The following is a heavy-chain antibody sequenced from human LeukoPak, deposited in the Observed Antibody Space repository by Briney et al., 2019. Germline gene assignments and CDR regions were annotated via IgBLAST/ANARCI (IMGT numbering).Heavy chain of an antibody. D-gene: IGHD3-22*01. V-gene: IGHV4-39*01. CDR2: IYYSGST. J-gene: IGHJ4*02. Sequence: TSETLSLTCTVSGGSISSSTYYWGWIRQPPGKGLEWIGSIYYSGSTYYNPSLKSRVTISVDTSKNQFFLKLSSVTAADTAVYYCARSYYDSSGYYAIGYWGQGALVTVSS. CDR1: GGSISSSTYY. CDR3: ARSYYDSSGYYAIGY.